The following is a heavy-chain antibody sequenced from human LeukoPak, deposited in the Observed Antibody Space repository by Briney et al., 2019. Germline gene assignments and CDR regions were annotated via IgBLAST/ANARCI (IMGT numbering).Heavy chain of an antibody. J-gene: IGHJ4*02. V-gene: IGHV3-20*04. D-gene: IGHD1-26*01. CDR2: INWNGGST. CDR3: ASGGIYYGAALDF. CDR1: GFTFSSYG. Sequence: RPGGSLRLSCAASGFTFSSYGMSWVRQAPGKGLEWVSGINWNGGSTGYADSVKGRFTISRDNAKNSLYLQMNSLRAEDTALYYCASGGIYYGAALDFWGQGTLVTVSS.